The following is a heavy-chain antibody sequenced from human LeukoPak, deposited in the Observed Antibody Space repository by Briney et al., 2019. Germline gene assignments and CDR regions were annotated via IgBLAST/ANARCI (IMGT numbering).Heavy chain of an antibody. Sequence: SETLSLTCAVSGGSISSGGYSWSWIRQPPGKGLEWIGYIYHSGSTYYNPSLKSRVTMSVDRSKNQFSLKLSSVTAADTAVYYCARGGSSWYYYYYGMDVWGQGTTVTVSS. CDR3: ARGGSSWYYYYYGMDV. CDR1: GGSISSGGYS. J-gene: IGHJ6*02. CDR2: IYHSGST. V-gene: IGHV4-30-2*01. D-gene: IGHD6-13*01.